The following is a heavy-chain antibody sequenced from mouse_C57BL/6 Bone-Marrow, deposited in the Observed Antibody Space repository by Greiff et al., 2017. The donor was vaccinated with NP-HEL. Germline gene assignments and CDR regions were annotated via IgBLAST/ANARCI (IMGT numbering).Heavy chain of an antibody. Sequence: QVQLQQSGPELVKPGASVKISCKASGYAFSSSWMNWVKRRPGKGLEWIGRIYPGDGDTNYNGKFKGKATLTADKSSSTAYMQLSSLTSEDSAVYFCARGEITTVVATDWYFDVWGTGTTVTVSS. CDR2: IYPGDGDT. V-gene: IGHV1-82*01. D-gene: IGHD1-1*01. J-gene: IGHJ1*03. CDR1: GYAFSSSW. CDR3: ARGEITTVVATDWYFDV.